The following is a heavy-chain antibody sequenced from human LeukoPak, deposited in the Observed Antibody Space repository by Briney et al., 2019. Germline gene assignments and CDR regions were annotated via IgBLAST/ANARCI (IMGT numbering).Heavy chain of an antibody. CDR3: ARDYDSSGWYIY. V-gene: IGHV3-21*01. CDR2: ISSSSSYI. D-gene: IGHD6-19*01. Sequence: PGGSLRLSCAASGFTFSSYSMNWVRQAPGKGLDWVSSISSSSSYIYYADSVKGRFTISRDNAKNSLYLQMNSLRAEDTAVYYCARDYDSSGWYIYWGQGTLVTVSS. CDR1: GFTFSSYS. J-gene: IGHJ4*02.